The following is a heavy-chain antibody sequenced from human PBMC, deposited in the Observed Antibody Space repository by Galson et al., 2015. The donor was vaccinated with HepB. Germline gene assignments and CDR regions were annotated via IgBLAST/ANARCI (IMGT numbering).Heavy chain of an antibody. CDR3: ASLTTATNWIDP. D-gene: IGHD4-17*01. CDR1: GGTFSGYV. CDR2: IIPSSDST. V-gene: IGHV1-69*04. J-gene: IGHJ5*02. Sequence: SVKVSCKASGGTFSGYVIQWVRQAPGQGLEWMGRIIPSSDSTNNAQNFAGRVTITADKSTNTVYLELSSLTSEDTAVYYCASLTTATNWIDPWGQGTLVTVSS.